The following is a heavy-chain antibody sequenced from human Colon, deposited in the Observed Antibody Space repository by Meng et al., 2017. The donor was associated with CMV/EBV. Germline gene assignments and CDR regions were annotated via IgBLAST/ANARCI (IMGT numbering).Heavy chain of an antibody. J-gene: IGHJ5*02. CDR2: INHSGST. V-gene: IGHV4-34*01. CDR3: ARGPGFDP. CDR1: GGSFSGYY. Sequence: PSLPCSVYGGSFSGYYWSWIRQPPGKGLEWIGEINHSGSTNYNPSLQSRVTISVDTSKNQFSLKLSSVTAADTAVYYCARGPGFDPWGQGTLVTVSS.